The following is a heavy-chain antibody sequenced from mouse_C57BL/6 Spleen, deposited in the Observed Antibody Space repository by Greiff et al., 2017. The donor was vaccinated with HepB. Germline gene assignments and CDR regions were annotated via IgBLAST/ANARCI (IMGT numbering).Heavy chain of an antibody. V-gene: IGHV3-8*01. J-gene: IGHJ1*03. CDR1: GYSITSDY. D-gene: IGHD1-1*01. Sequence: EVKVEESGPGLAKPSQTLSLTCSVTGYSITSDYWNWIRKFPGNKLEYMGYISYSGSTYYNPSLKSRISITRDTSKNQYYLQLNSVTTKDTATYYGAGGGYYGGSYNFEFWGTGTTVTVSS. CDR2: ISYSGST. CDR3: AGGGYYGGSYNFEF.